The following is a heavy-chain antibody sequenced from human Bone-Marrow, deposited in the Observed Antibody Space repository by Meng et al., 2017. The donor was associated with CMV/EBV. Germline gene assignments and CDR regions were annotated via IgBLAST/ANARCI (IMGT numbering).Heavy chain of an antibody. CDR2: IYSGGST. CDR3: ASGVFYYYGMDV. Sequence: GESLKISCAASGFSFSAYAFHWVRQAPGKGLEWVSVIYSGGSTYYADYVKGRFTISRDNSKNTLYLQMNSLRAEDTAVYYCASGVFYYYGMDVWGQGTTVTVSS. V-gene: IGHV3-53*01. D-gene: IGHD3-10*01. CDR1: GFSFSAYA. J-gene: IGHJ6*02.